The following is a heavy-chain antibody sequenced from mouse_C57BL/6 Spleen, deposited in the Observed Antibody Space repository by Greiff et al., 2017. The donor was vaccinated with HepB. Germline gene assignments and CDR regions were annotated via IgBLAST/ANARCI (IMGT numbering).Heavy chain of an antibody. D-gene: IGHD3-3*01. V-gene: IGHV5-4*03. CDR1: GFTFSSYA. J-gene: IGHJ4*01. Sequence: DVMLVESGGGLVKPGGSLKLSCAASGFTFSSYAMSWVRQTPEKRLEWVATISDGGSYTYYPDNVKGRFTISRDNAKNNLYLQMSHLKSEDTAMYYCARGGTYYAMDYWGQGTSVTVSS. CDR3: ARGGTYYAMDY. CDR2: ISDGGSYT.